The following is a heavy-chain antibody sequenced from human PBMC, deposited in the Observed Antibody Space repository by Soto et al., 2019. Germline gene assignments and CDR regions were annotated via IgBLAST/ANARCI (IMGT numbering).Heavy chain of an antibody. D-gene: IGHD3-22*01. CDR1: GGSVSSGSYY. CDR2: IYYSGST. Sequence: SETLSLTCTVSGGSVSSGSYYWSWIRQPPGKGLEWIGYIYYSGSTNYNPSLKSRVTISVDTSKNQFSLKLSSVTAADTAVYYCARNYYDSSGYYFPDYWGQGTLVTVSS. CDR3: ARNYYDSSGYYFPDY. J-gene: IGHJ4*02. V-gene: IGHV4-61*01.